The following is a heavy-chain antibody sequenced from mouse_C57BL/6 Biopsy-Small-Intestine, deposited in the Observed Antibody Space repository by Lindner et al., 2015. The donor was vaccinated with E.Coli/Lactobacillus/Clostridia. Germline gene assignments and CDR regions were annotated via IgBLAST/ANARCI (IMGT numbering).Heavy chain of an antibody. CDR1: GYAFSNFW. Sequence: VQLQESGAELVKTGASVKISCKASGYAFSNFWMNWVQQRPGKGLEWIGQIHPGDDDTNYNGNFRGKATLTVDKSSSTAYMELRSLTSEDTAVYYCARGVTGDYWGQGTSVTVSS. J-gene: IGHJ4*01. CDR3: ARGVTGDY. D-gene: IGHD2-5*01. V-gene: IGHV1-80*01. CDR2: IHPGDDDT.